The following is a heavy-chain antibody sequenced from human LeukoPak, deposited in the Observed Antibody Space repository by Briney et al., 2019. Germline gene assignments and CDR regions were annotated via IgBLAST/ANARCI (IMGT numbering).Heavy chain of an antibody. CDR3: ARLSGWLRLGWFDP. Sequence: GSLRLSCAASGFTFSNYAMTWIRQPPGKGLEWIGSIYYSGSTYYNPSLKSRVTISVDTSKTQFSLKLSSVTAADTAVYYCARLSGWLRLGWFDPWGQGTLVTVSS. CDR2: IYYSGST. CDR1: GFTFSNYA. D-gene: IGHD5-12*01. J-gene: IGHJ5*02. V-gene: IGHV4-38-2*01.